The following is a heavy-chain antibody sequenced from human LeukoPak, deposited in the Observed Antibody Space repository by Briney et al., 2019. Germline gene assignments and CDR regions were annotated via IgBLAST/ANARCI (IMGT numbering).Heavy chain of an antibody. V-gene: IGHV1-18*01. CDR3: ARAITMIVRAGDY. J-gene: IGHJ4*02. CDR2: IDSGNGHT. CDR1: GYTFTNYG. D-gene: IGHD3-22*01. Sequence: GALVKVSCKASGYTFTNYGITWVRQAPGQGLEWMGWIDSGNGHTKYGQKFQGRVIMTTDTSTSTTYMELRSLRSDDTAVYYCARAITMIVRAGDYWGQGTLVTVSS.